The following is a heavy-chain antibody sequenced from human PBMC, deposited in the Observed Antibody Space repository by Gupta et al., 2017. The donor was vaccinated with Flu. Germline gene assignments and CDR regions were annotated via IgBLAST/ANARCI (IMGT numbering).Heavy chain of an antibody. V-gene: IGHV3-7*01. D-gene: IGHD1-26*01. J-gene: IGHJ4*02. Sequence: VRQAAGKGVEWVANIEENGNQKDYIDSVKRGFTISRDNAESSLSMHMNSLRAEDTAVYYCAKTGENGLNIDYWGQGTLVTVSS. CDR3: AKTGENGLNIDY. CDR2: IEENGNQK.